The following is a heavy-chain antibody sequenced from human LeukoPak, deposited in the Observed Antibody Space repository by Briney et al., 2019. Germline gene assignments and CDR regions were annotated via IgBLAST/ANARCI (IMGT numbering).Heavy chain of an antibody. CDR3: ARAAYYDFWSGYSPTTFDY. D-gene: IGHD3-3*01. Sequence: GGSLRLSCAASGFTFSSYWMHWVRQAPGKGLVWVSRINSDGSSTSYADSVKGRITISRDNAKNTLYLQMNSLRAEDTAVYYCARAAYYDFWSGYSPTTFDYWGQGTLVTVSS. J-gene: IGHJ4*02. CDR2: INSDGSST. CDR1: GFTFSSYW. V-gene: IGHV3-74*01.